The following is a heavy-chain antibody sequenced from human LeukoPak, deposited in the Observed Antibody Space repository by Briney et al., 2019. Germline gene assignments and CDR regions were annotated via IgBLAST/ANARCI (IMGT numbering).Heavy chain of an antibody. Sequence: ASVKVSCKTSADIFSSYAINWVRQATGQGLEWMGWMNPKSGSTGYAQKFQGRVTMTRNTSISIAYMELSSLRPEDTAVYYCASGSSLWGQGTLVIVSS. CDR1: ADIFSSYA. CDR2: MNPKSGST. V-gene: IGHV1-8*02. J-gene: IGHJ4*02. CDR3: ASGSSL.